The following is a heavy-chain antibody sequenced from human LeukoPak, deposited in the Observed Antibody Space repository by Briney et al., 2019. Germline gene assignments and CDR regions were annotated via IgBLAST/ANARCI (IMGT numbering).Heavy chain of an antibody. CDR3: ARGTGYYDSSGYYLFDY. Sequence: ASVKVSCKASGYTFTSYYMHWVQQAPGQGLEWMGIINPSGGSTSYAQKFQGRVTMTRDTSTSTVYMELSSLRSEDTAVYYCARGTGYYDSSGYYLFDYWGQGTLVTVSS. CDR2: INPSGGST. J-gene: IGHJ4*02. CDR1: GYTFTSYY. V-gene: IGHV1-46*01. D-gene: IGHD3-22*01.